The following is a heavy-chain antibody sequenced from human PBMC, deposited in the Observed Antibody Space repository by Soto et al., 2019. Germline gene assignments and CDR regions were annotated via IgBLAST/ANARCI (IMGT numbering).Heavy chain of an antibody. Sequence: EVQLVQSGGGVVQPGGSLRLSCEVSGFTFNSYEMYWVRRAPGKGLEWVGYISSSGETVHYAASVKGRFTISRDNSKNSLYLQMSSLGAEDAAIYYCVREGFYAMDAWGQGTTVTVSS. J-gene: IGHJ6*02. D-gene: IGHD2-2*01. V-gene: IGHV3-48*03. CDR1: GFTFNSYE. CDR2: ISSSGETV. CDR3: VREGFYAMDA.